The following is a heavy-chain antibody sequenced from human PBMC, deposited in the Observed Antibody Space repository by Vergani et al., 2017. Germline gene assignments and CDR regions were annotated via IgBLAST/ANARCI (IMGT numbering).Heavy chain of an antibody. CDR2: MNPDSGNT. CDR3: ARGYYYGSGNYYYYGMDV. Sequence: QVQLVQSGAEVKEPGASVKVSCTTSGYTFTSYDINWVRQAAGQGLEWMGWMNPDSGNTGFALKFQGRVTMTRDSSISTAYMELSSLGSEDTAVYYCARGYYYGSGNYYYYGMDVWGQGTTVTVSS. CDR1: GYTFTSYD. D-gene: IGHD3-10*01. V-gene: IGHV1-8*01. J-gene: IGHJ6*02.